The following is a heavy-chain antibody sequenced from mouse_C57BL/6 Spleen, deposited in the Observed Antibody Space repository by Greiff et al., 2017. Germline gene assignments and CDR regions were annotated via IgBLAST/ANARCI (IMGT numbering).Heavy chain of an antibody. D-gene: IGHD1-1*01. Sequence: EVQLVESGGGLVKPGGSLKLSCAASGFTFSSYTMSWVRQTPEKRLEWVATISGGGGNTYYPDSVKGRFTISRDNAKNTRYLQMSSLRSEDTALYYCARHQGVYYGSSYWYFDVWGTGTTVTVSS. V-gene: IGHV5-9*01. CDR1: GFTFSSYT. J-gene: IGHJ1*03. CDR3: ARHQGVYYGSSYWYFDV. CDR2: ISGGGGNT.